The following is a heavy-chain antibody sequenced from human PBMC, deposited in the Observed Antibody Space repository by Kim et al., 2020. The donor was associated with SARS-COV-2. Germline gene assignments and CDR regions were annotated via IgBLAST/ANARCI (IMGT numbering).Heavy chain of an antibody. J-gene: IGHJ3*02. CDR2: IRSKAYGGTT. V-gene: IGHV3-49*03. CDR3: TRYCGGDCYSGDDAFDI. CDR1: GFTFGDYA. D-gene: IGHD2-21*02. Sequence: GGSLRLSCTASGFTFGDYAMSWFRQAPGKGLEWVGFIRSKAYGGTTEYAASVKGRFTISRDDSKSIAYLQMNSLKTEDTAVYYCTRYCGGDCYSGDDAFDIWGQGTMVTVSS.